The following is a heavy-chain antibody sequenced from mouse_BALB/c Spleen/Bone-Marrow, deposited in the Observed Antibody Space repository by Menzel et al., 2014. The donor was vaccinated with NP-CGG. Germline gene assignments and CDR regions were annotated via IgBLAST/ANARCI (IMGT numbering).Heavy chain of an antibody. Sequence: EVMLVESGGGLVQPGGSLKLSCATSGFTFSDYYMYWVRQTPEERLEWVAYISNGGGSTYYPDTVKGRFTISRDNAKNTLYLQMSRLKSDDTAMYYCARRVWYYAIDYWGQRTSVTVSS. D-gene: IGHD2-10*02. CDR1: GFTFSDYY. CDR2: ISNGGGST. J-gene: IGHJ4*01. CDR3: ARRVWYYAIDY. V-gene: IGHV5-12*02.